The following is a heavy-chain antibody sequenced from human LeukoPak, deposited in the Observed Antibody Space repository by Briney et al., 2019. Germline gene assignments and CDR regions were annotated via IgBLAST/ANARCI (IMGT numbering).Heavy chain of an antibody. Sequence: GGSLRLSCAASGFTFSDYYMSWIRQAPGKGREGGSYISSSGSTIYYADSVKGRFTISRDNAKTSLYLKMNSLGAEDTAVYYCARNGYRGYDWDYWGQGTLVTVSS. D-gene: IGHD5-12*01. J-gene: IGHJ4*02. CDR1: GFTFSDYY. V-gene: IGHV3-11*01. CDR3: ARNGYRGYDWDY. CDR2: ISSSGSTI.